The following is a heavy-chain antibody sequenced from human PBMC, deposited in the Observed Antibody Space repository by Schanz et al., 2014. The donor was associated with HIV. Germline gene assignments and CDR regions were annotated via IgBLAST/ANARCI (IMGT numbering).Heavy chain of an antibody. CDR1: GFTFSNYG. V-gene: IGHV3-30*18. CDR3: AKDRNYYDDRYIGKGNYYYYSGMDV. D-gene: IGHD3-22*01. J-gene: IGHJ6*02. CDR2: ISYDGRNK. Sequence: QVQLVESGGGVVQPGRSLRLSCAASGFTFSNYGMQGGRTAPGKGLEWVAVISYDGRNKCFGDSVKGRITISRDNSKNTLYLQIKSLRTEDTAVYYCAKDRNYYDDRYIGKGNYYYYSGMDVSLPGAPVTVSS.